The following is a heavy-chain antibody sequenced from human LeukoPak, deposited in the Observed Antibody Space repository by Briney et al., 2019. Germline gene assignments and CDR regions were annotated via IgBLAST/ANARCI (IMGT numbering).Heavy chain of an antibody. J-gene: IGHJ4*02. CDR2: FDPEDGET. V-gene: IGHV1-24*01. CDR1: GYTLTELS. D-gene: IGHD3-22*01. Sequence: ASVKVSCKVSGYTLTELSMHWVRQAPGKGLEWMGGFDPEDGETIYAQKFQGRVTMTEDTSTDTAYMELSSLRSEDTAVYYCATDRKYYYDSSGYLFDYWGQGTLVTVSS. CDR3: ATDRKYYYDSSGYLFDY.